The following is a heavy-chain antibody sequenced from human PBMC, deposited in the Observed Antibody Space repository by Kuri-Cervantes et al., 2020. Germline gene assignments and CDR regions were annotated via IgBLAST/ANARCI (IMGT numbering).Heavy chain of an antibody. D-gene: IGHD2-15*01. CDR3: ARDYYCSGGSCYFDAFDI. Sequence: GESLKISCAASGFTFSNYGMHWVRQAPGKGLEWVTIIRNDGGNKYYADSVKGRFTISRDNSKNTLYLQMNSLRAEDTAVYYCARDYYCSGGSCYFDAFDIWGQGTLVTDSS. CDR1: GFTFSNYG. J-gene: IGHJ3*02. CDR2: IRNDGGNK. V-gene: IGHV3-30*02.